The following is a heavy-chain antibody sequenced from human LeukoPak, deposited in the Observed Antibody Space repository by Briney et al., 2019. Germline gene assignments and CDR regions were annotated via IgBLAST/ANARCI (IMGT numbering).Heavy chain of an antibody. CDR3: AREGVGSVGY. CDR1: GFTFSNYI. CDR2: IDSNSNYI. Sequence: GGSLRLSCAASGFTFSNYIMNWVRQAPGKGLEWVSSIDSNSNYIYYAHSVRGRITVSRDNAKNSLYLQMNSLRAEDTAVYYCAREGVGSVGYWGQGTLVTVSS. V-gene: IGHV3-21*01. D-gene: IGHD2-15*01. J-gene: IGHJ4*02.